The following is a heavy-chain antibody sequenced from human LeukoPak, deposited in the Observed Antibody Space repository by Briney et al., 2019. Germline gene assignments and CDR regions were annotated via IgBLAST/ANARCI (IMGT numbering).Heavy chain of an antibody. CDR2: INHSGST. CDR1: GGSFSGYY. V-gene: IGHV4-34*01. Sequence: SETLSLTCAVYGGSFSGYYWSWIRQPPGKGLEWTGEINHSGSTNYNPSLKSRVTISVDTSKNQFSLKLSSVTAADTAVYYCARTAIAVAGTPFDYWGQGTLVTVSS. D-gene: IGHD6-19*01. CDR3: ARTAIAVAGTPFDY. J-gene: IGHJ4*02.